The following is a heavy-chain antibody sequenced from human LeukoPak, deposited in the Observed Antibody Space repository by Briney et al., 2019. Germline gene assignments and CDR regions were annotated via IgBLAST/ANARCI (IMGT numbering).Heavy chain of an antibody. CDR3: ASKGRYIDGLTPPHY. Sequence: GGSLRLSCAASGFTFSSYWMNWVRQAPGKGLEWVANIKQDGSEKYYVDSVKGRFTIARDNAKNSLYLQMNSLGAEDTAVYYCASKGRYIDGLTPPHYWGQGTLVTVSS. J-gene: IGHJ4*02. CDR1: GFTFSSYW. D-gene: IGHD3-9*01. CDR2: IKQDGSEK. V-gene: IGHV3-7*01.